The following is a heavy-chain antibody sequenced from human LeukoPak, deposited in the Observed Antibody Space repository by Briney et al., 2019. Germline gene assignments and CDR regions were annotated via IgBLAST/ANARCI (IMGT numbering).Heavy chain of an antibody. CDR2: ISTDGSST. V-gene: IGHV3-74*01. J-gene: IGHJ3*02. CDR1: GFTFSSYW. CDR3: VREYSSSCGRAFDM. Sequence: PGGSLRLSCADSGFTFSSYWMHWVRQAPGKGRVWVSRISTDGSSTNSADSVKGRLTIARDNAKNTLYIQMSSLRAEDTAVYYCVREYSSSCGRAFDMWGQGTMVTVSP. D-gene: IGHD6-6*01.